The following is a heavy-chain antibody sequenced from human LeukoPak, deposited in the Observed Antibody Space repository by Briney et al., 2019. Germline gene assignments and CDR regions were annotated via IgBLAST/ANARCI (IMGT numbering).Heavy chain of an antibody. CDR3: ARLGVDYGGNKYFDY. J-gene: IGHJ4*02. CDR2: IYHSGST. CDR1: GYSISSGYY. V-gene: IGHV4-38-2*01. D-gene: IGHD4-23*01. Sequence: SETLSLTCAVSGYSISSGYYWGWIRQPPGKGLEWNGSIYHSGSTYYNPSLKSRVTISVDTSKNQFSLKLSSVTAADTAVYYCARLGVDYGGNKYFDYWGQGTLVTVSS.